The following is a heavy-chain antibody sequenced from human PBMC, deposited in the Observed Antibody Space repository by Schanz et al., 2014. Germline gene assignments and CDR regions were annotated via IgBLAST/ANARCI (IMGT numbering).Heavy chain of an antibody. CDR3: AKDRRDNYGSGTFYFEH. Sequence: EVQLVESGGGLVQPGGSLRLSCAASGFTFNDYWMHWVRQAPGKGLVWVSRINSDGRSTNYADSVKGRFSISRDNARNTLYLQMSSLRAEDTALYFCAKDRRDNYGSGTFYFEHWGQGTLVTVSS. CDR1: GFTFNDYW. D-gene: IGHD3-10*01. J-gene: IGHJ4*02. V-gene: IGHV3-74*01. CDR2: INSDGRST.